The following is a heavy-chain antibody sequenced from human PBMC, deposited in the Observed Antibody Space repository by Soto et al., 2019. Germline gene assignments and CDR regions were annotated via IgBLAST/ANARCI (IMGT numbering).Heavy chain of an antibody. V-gene: IGHV1-69*13. Sequence: SVKVSCEASGGTFSSYAISWVRQAPGQGLEWMGGIIPIFGTANYAQKFQGRVTITADESTSTAYMELSSLRSEDTAVYYCARWFGEENSYYYCFGMYVWGQRTTVTV. D-gene: IGHD3-10*01. CDR1: GGTFSSYA. CDR2: IIPIFGTA. CDR3: ARWFGEENSYYYCFGMYV. J-gene: IGHJ6*02.